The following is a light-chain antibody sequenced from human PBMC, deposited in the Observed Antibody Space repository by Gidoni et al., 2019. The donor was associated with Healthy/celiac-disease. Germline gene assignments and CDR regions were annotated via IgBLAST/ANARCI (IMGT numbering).Light chain of an antibody. V-gene: IGKV1-5*01. CDR1: HSINTW. CDR3: QQYNSESPT. CDR2: DAS. J-gene: IGKJ5*01. Sequence: DIQMTQSPSILSVSVGDRVTITCRASHSINTWLAWYRQKPGEAPKLLISDASILESGVPSRFSGSGSGSEFTLTISSLQPDDFATYYCQQYNSESPTFGQXTRLDIK.